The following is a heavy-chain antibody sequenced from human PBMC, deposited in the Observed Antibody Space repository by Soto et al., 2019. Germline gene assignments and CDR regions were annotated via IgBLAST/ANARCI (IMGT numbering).Heavy chain of an antibody. Sequence: SETLSLTCTVSGGSVSSSSYFWSWIRQPPGKGLEWIGYIYSSGSTNYNPSLKSRVTISLDTSKNQFSLNLDSVTAADTAVYFCARDFAYFDSWGQGTLVTVSS. CDR3: ARDFAYFDS. CDR1: GGSVSSSSYF. J-gene: IGHJ4*02. D-gene: IGHD3-3*01. V-gene: IGHV4-61*01. CDR2: IYSSGST.